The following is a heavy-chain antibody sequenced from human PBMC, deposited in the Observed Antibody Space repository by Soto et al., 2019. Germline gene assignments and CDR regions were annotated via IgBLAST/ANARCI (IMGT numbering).Heavy chain of an antibody. CDR2: ITSSGGST. J-gene: IGHJ3*02. CDR1: GFTFSSYA. D-gene: IGHD1-26*01. CDR3: AGGGTSGNYAFDI. Sequence: GGSLRLSCAASGFTFSSYAMSWVRQAPGKGLAWVSSITSSGGSTYYADSVKGRFTISRDNSKNTVYLQMNSLRAEDTAVYYCAGGGTSGNYAFDIWGQGTLVTVSS. V-gene: IGHV3-23*01.